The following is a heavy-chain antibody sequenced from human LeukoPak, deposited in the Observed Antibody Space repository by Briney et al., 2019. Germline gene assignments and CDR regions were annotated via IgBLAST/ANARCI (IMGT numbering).Heavy chain of an antibody. V-gene: IGHV3-23*01. CDR3: AKDSAVAGIRDYYYYYMDV. CDR2: ISGSGGST. D-gene: IGHD6-19*01. Sequence: QSGGSLRLSCAASGFTFSSYAMSWVRQAPGKGLEWVSAISGSGGSTYYADSVKGRFTISRDNSKNTLYLQMNNLRAEDTAVYYCAKDSAVAGIRDYYYYYMDVWGKGTTVTVSS. CDR1: GFTFSSYA. J-gene: IGHJ6*03.